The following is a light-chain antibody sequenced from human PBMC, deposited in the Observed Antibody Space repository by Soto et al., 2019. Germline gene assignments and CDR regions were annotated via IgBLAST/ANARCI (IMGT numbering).Light chain of an antibody. CDR2: GAS. CDR3: QQYGSSPPET. CDR1: QSVSSSY. J-gene: IGKJ5*01. Sequence: MGLTQCPGTLSLSPGERATVSCRAIQSVSSSYLAWYQQKPGQAPRLLIYGASSRATGIPDRFSGSGSGTDFTLTISRLEPEDFAVYYCQQYGSSPPETFGQGTRLEIK. V-gene: IGKV3-20*01.